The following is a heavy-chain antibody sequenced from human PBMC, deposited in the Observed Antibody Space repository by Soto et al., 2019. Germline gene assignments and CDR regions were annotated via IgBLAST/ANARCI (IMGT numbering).Heavy chain of an antibody. Sequence: NPSETLSLTCTVSGGSISSSSYYWGWIRQPPGKGLEWIGSIYYSGSTYYNPSLKSRVTISVDTSKNQFSLKLSSVTAADTAVYYCARENNVLPGGYFDYWGQGTLVTVSS. V-gene: IGHV4-39*07. CDR3: ARENNVLPGGYFDY. CDR2: IYYSGST. J-gene: IGHJ4*02. CDR1: GGSISSSSYY. D-gene: IGHD3-10*01.